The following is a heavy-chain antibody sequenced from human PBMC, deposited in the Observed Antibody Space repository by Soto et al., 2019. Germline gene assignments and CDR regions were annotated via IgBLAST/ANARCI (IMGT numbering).Heavy chain of an antibody. CDR3: ASAAPDDAGDNWFDP. V-gene: IGHV4-39*01. CDR2: IYYSGST. J-gene: IGHJ5*02. Sequence: SETLSLTCTVSGGSISSSSYYWGWISQPPGKGLERIGSIYYSGSTYYNPSLKSRVTISVDTSKNQFSLKLSSVTAADTAVYYCASAAPDDAGDNWFDPWGQGTLVTVSS. D-gene: IGHD6-25*01. CDR1: GGSISSSSYY.